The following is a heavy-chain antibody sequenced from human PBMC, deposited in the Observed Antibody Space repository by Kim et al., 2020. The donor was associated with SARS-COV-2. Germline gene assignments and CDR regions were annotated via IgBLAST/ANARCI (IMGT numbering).Heavy chain of an antibody. V-gene: IGHV1-18*01. CDR2: ISAYNGNT. CDR1: GYTFTSYG. CDR3: ARDRHRGSHYYYYYGMDV. Sequence: ASVKVSCKASGYTFTSYGISWVRQAPGQGLEWMGWISAYNGNTNYAQKLQGRVTMTTDTSTSTAYMELRSLRSDDTAVYYCARDRHRGSHYYYYYGMDVWGQGTTVTVSS. J-gene: IGHJ6*02. D-gene: IGHD1-26*01.